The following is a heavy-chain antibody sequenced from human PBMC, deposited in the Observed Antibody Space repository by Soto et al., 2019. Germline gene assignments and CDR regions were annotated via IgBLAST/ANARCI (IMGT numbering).Heavy chain of an antibody. D-gene: IGHD1-7*01. CDR3: AKARDWNYASGLDY. CDR1: GFTFSSYG. V-gene: IGHV3-30*18. CDR2: ISYDGSNK. Sequence: GGSLRLSCAASGFTFSSYGMHWVRQAPGKGLEWVAVISYDGSNKYYADSVKGRFTISRDNSKNTLYLQMNSLRAEDTAVYYCAKARDWNYASGLDYWGQGTLVTVSS. J-gene: IGHJ4*02.